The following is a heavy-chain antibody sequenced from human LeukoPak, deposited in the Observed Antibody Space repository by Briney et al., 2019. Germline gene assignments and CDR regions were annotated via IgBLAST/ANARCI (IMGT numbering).Heavy chain of an antibody. V-gene: IGHV3-48*01. Sequence: GGSLRLSCAASGFTFSSYSMNWVRQAPGKGLEWVSYISSSSSTIYYADSVKGRFTISRDNAKNSLYLQMNSLRAEDTAVYYCARDYGSGSYGYGMDAWGQGTTVAVSS. J-gene: IGHJ6*02. CDR2: ISSSSSTI. CDR1: GFTFSSYS. D-gene: IGHD3-10*01. CDR3: ARDYGSGSYGYGMDA.